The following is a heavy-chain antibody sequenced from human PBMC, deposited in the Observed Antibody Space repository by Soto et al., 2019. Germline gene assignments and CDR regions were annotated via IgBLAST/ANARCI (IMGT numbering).Heavy chain of an antibody. V-gene: IGHV3-23*01. Sequence: GGSLRLSCAASGFTFSSYAMSWVRQAPGKGLEWVSAISGSGGSTYYAESVNGRFTTSRDTSKNTLYLQMNSLRAEDTAVYYCAKGLRGYCSSITCYLDYWGQGTLVTVSS. CDR2: ISGSGGST. CDR3: AKGLRGYCSSITCYLDY. D-gene: IGHD2-2*01. J-gene: IGHJ4*02. CDR1: GFTFSSYA.